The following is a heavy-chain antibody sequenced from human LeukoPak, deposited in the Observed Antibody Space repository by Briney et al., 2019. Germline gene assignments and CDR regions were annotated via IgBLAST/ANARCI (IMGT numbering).Heavy chain of an antibody. Sequence: PSETLSLTCAVHGGSFNGYSWHWIRQSPGKGLEWIGEINRSGTTNYNESLKSRVTMSVDTSKIQFSLSLRSVTAADTAVYYCARMPKHITILGVVAIKPVWGQGTLVSVSS. J-gene: IGHJ4*02. CDR1: GGSFNGYS. CDR2: INRSGTT. CDR3: ARMPKHITILGVVAIKPV. V-gene: IGHV4-34*01. D-gene: IGHD3-3*01.